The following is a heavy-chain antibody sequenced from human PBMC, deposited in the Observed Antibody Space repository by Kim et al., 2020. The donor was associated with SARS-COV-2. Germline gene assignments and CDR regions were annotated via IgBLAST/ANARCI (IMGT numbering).Heavy chain of an antibody. Sequence: ASVKVSCKVSGYTLTELSMHWVRQAPGKGLEWMGGFDPEDGETIYAQKFQGRVTMTEDTSTDTAYMELSSLRSEDTAVYYCATLPPHTIFVSGFDPWGQGTLVTVSS. V-gene: IGHV1-24*01. CDR1: GYTLTELS. J-gene: IGHJ5*02. D-gene: IGHD3-3*01. CDR2: FDPEDGET. CDR3: ATLPPHTIFVSGFDP.